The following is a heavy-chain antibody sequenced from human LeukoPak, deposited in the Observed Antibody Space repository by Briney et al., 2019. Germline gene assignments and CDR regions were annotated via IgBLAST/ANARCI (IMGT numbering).Heavy chain of an antibody. J-gene: IGHJ4*02. D-gene: IGHD2-8*01. CDR3: ARAQYNGGPDY. Sequence: GGALRLSCAASGFTFSSYDMTWVRQAPGKGLEWVSYIDPSSTTIFYADSVKGRFTISRDNAKNSLYLQMNRLRVEDTAVYYCARAQYNGGPDYWGQGTLVTVSS. CDR1: GFTFSSYD. V-gene: IGHV3-48*01. CDR2: IDPSSTTI.